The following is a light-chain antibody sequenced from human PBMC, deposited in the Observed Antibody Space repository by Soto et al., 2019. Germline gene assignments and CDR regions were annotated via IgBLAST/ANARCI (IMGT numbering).Light chain of an antibody. CDR2: DVS. J-gene: IGLJ1*01. CDR1: SSDVGGYNY. Sequence: QSALTQPASVSGSPGQSITISCTGTSSDVGGYNYVSWYQQHPGKAPKLMIYDVSNRPSGVSNRFSGSKSGNTASLTISGLQAEDEADYYCSSYTSSSTPCVFGTGTRSQS. CDR3: SSYTSSSTPCV. V-gene: IGLV2-14*01.